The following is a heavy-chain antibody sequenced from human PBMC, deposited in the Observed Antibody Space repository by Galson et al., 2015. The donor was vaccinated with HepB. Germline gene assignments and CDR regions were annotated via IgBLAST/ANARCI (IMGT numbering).Heavy chain of an antibody. V-gene: IGHV1-46*01. J-gene: IGHJ4*02. Sequence: SVKASCKASGYTFTSYYMHWVRQAPGQGLEWMGIINPSGGSTSYAQKFQGRVTMTRDTSTSTVYMELSSLRSEDTAVYYCARDKYYYGSGSSAFDYWGQGTLVTVSS. CDR2: INPSGGST. CDR3: ARDKYYYGSGSSAFDY. D-gene: IGHD3-10*01. CDR1: GYTFTSYY.